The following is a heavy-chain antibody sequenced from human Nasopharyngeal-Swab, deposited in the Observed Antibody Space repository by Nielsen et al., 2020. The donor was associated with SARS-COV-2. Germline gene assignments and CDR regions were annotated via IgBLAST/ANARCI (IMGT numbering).Heavy chain of an antibody. CDR3: AKGRVWNDASDGDAFDI. Sequence: GGSLRLSCAASGLTFSSYAMSWVRKAPGKGLEWVSAISGSGGSTYYADSVKGRFTISRDNSKNTLYLQMNSLRAEDTAVYYCAKGRVWNDASDGDAFDIWGQGTMVTVSS. CDR1: GLTFSSYA. V-gene: IGHV3-23*01. J-gene: IGHJ3*02. D-gene: IGHD1-1*01. CDR2: ISGSGGST.